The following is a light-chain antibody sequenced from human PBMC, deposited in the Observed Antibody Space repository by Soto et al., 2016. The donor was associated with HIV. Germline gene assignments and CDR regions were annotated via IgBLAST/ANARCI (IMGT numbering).Light chain of an antibody. CDR3: QQYDDYPYT. CDR1: QRISSW. J-gene: IGKJ2*01. CDR2: QVS. Sequence: DIQMTQSPSTLSASVGDRVTITCRASQRISSWLAWYQQKPGKAPKLLMSQVSILETGVPSRFSGSGSGTEFTLTISSLQPEDFATYYCQQYDDYPYTFGQGTKLEIK. V-gene: IGKV1-5*03.